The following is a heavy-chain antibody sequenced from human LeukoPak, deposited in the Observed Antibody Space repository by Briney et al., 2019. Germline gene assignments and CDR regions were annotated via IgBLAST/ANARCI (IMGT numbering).Heavy chain of an antibody. J-gene: IGHJ4*02. V-gene: IGHV1-69*04. CDR3: ARDSGYSYGYFYFDY. Sequence: GSSVKVSCKASGGTFSSYAISWVRQAPGQGLEWMGRIIPILGIANYAQKFQGRVTITADKSTSTAYMELSSLRSEDTAVYYCARDSGYSYGYFYFDYWGQGTLVTASS. D-gene: IGHD5-18*01. CDR2: IIPILGIA. CDR1: GGTFSSYA.